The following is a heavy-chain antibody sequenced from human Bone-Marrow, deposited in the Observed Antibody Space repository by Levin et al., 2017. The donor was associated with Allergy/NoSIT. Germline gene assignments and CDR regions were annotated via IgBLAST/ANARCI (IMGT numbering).Heavy chain of an antibody. D-gene: IGHD1-14*01. Sequence: GESLKISCAASGFTFSNYAMSWVRQAPGKGLEWVSVISGSGSNTYYADSVKGRFTISRDNSKNTLYLQLNSLKADDTAVYYCAKAPRGYNGNFDYWGQGTLVTVSS. CDR1: GFTFSNYA. V-gene: IGHV3-23*01. CDR2: ISGSGSNT. CDR3: AKAPRGYNGNFDY. J-gene: IGHJ4*01.